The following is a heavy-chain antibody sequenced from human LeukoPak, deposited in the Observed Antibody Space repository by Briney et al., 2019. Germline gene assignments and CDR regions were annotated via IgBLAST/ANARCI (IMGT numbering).Heavy chain of an antibody. J-gene: IGHJ4*02. CDR3: ARNLDGDYLNADY. D-gene: IGHD4-17*01. CDR2: IIPIFGTA. Sequence: SVKVSCKASGGTFSSYAISWVRQAPGQGLEWMGRIIPIFGTANYAQKFQGRVTITTDESTSTAYMELSSLRSEDTAVYYCARNLDGDYLNADYWGQGTLVTVSS. CDR1: GGTFSSYA. V-gene: IGHV1-69*05.